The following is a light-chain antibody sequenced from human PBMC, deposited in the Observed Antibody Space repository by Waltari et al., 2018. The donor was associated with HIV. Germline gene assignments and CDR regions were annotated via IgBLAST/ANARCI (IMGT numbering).Light chain of an antibody. CDR1: QSVNPY. Sequence: DVQVTQSPSTLSASVGDRVTITCRASQSVNPYLAWFQQKPGKAPKLLIYMASSLESGVPSRFSGSGSGTQFTLTISSLQPDDFATYYCLQYKVYRTFGQGTKVEV. CDR3: LQYKVYRT. J-gene: IGKJ1*01. CDR2: MAS. V-gene: IGKV1-5*03.